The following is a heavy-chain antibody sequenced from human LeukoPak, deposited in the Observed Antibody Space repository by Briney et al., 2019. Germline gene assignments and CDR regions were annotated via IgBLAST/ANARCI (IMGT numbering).Heavy chain of an antibody. CDR1: GGSISSYY. Sequence: PSETLSLTCTVSGGSISSYYWSWIRQPPGKGLEWIGYIYYSGSTNYNPSLKSRVTISVDTSKNQFSLKLSSVTAADTAVYYCTRHDTPIAVAALWGQGTPVTVSS. D-gene: IGHD6-19*01. J-gene: IGHJ4*02. CDR3: TRHDTPIAVAAL. CDR2: IYYSGST. V-gene: IGHV4-59*08.